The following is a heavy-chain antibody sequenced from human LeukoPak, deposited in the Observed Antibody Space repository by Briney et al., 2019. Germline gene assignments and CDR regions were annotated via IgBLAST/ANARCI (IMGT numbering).Heavy chain of an antibody. J-gene: IGHJ4*02. V-gene: IGHV3-23*01. CDR2: ISGSGGST. CDR1: AFTFSSYA. Sequence: GGSLRLSCAASAFTFSSYATSWVRQAPGKGLGWVSAISGSGGSTYHADSVKGRFPISRDNSKNTLYLQMNSLRAEDPAVYYCAKGQGGFDFWGQGTLVTVSS. D-gene: IGHD3-16*01. CDR3: AKGQGGFDF.